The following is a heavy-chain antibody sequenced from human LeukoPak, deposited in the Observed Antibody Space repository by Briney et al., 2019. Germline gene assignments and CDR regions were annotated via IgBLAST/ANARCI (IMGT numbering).Heavy chain of an antibody. D-gene: IGHD4-11*01. V-gene: IGHV3-66*01. CDR3: ARDRTGQQLISRKEYYYMDV. Sequence: GSLRLSCAASGFTVSSNYMSWVRQAPGKGPEWVSIIYSGGSTYYADSVKGRFTISRDNSKNTLYLQMNSLRAEDTAVYYCARDRTGQQLISRKEYYYMDVWGKGTTVTISS. CDR1: GFTVSSNY. J-gene: IGHJ6*03. CDR2: IYSGGST.